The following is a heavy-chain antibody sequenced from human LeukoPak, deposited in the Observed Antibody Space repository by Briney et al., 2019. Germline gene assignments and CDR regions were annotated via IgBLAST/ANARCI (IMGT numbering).Heavy chain of an antibody. D-gene: IGHD2-21*02. CDR1: GFTLNDHY. Sequence: GGSLRLSCAASGFTLNDHYMDWVRQAPGKGPEWVGRIKNKRGSYTADYAASVKGRFTISRDDSQNSLYLQMNSLKTEDTAVYYCGRDTATALVYWGQGTLVTVSS. CDR2: IKNKRGSYTA. J-gene: IGHJ4*02. V-gene: IGHV3-72*01. CDR3: GRDTATALVY.